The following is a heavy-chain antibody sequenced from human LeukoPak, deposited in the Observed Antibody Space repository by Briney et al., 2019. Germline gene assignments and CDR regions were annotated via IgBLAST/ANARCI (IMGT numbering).Heavy chain of an antibody. Sequence: ASVKVSCKASGYTFTSYYMHWVRQAPGXXXEWMGIINPSGGSTSYAQKFQGRVTMTRDTSTSTVYMELSSLRSEDTAVYYCARGGDYYDSSGYSDIDYWGQGTLVTVSS. CDR2: INPSGGST. D-gene: IGHD3-22*01. J-gene: IGHJ4*02. CDR1: GYTFTSYY. CDR3: ARGGDYYDSSGYSDIDY. V-gene: IGHV1-46*01.